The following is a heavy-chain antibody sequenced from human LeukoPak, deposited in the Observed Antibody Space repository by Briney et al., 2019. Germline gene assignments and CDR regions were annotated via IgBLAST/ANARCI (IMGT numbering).Heavy chain of an antibody. CDR2: IYTSGST. J-gene: IGHJ1*01. V-gene: IGHV4-4*07. Sequence: SETLSLTCTVFGXSISSYYWSWIRQPAGKGLEWIGRIYTSGSTNYNPSLKSRVTMSVDTSKNQFSLKLSSATAADTAVYYCAREMYGSTMIVDRWGQGTLVTVSS. CDR1: GXSISSYY. CDR3: AREMYGSTMIVDR. D-gene: IGHD3-22*01.